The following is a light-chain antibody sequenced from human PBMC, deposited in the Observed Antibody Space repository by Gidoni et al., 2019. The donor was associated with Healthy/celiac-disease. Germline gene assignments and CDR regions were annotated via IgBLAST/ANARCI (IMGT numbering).Light chain of an antibody. V-gene: IGKV1-39*01. Sequence: DSQMTPSPSSLSASVGDRVTITCRASQSISSYLNWYQQKPGKAPKLLNDAASSLQSGVPSRFSGSGSGTDFTLTISSLQPEDFATYYCQQSYSTPFTFGQGTQLEIK. CDR2: AAS. CDR3: QQSYSTPFT. CDR1: QSISSY. J-gene: IGKJ5*01.